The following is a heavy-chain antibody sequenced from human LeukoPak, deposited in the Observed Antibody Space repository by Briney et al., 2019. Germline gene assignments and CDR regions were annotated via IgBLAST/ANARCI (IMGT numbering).Heavy chain of an antibody. J-gene: IGHJ4*02. CDR1: GFTVSSNY. V-gene: IGHV3-30*18. CDR3: AKDRYSYAYEYFDC. CDR2: ISYDGRNK. D-gene: IGHD5-18*01. Sequence: PGGSLRLSCAASGFTVSSNYMNWVRQAPGKGLEWVAVISYDGRNKYYADSVKGRFTISRDNSKNTLYLQMNSLRAEDTAVYYCAKDRYSYAYEYFDCWGQGTLVTVSS.